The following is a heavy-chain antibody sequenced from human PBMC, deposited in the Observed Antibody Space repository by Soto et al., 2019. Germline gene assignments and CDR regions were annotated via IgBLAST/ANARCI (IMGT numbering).Heavy chain of an antibody. J-gene: IGHJ4*02. CDR1: GFTFSSYA. CDR3: ARAGGKQLAYYFDY. Sequence: GGSLRLSCAASGFTFSSYAMHWVRQAPGKGLEWVAVISYDGSNKYYADSVKGRFTISRDNSKNTLYLQMNSLRAEDTAVYYCARAGGKQLAYYFDYWGQGTLVTVSS. D-gene: IGHD6-6*01. CDR2: ISYDGSNK. V-gene: IGHV3-30-3*01.